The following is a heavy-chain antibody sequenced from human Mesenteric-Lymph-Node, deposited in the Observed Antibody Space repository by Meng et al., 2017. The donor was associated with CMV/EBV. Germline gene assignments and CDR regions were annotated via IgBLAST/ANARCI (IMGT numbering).Heavy chain of an antibody. V-gene: IGHV4-39*07. Sequence: GSLRLSCSVSGASLNTRHYYWAWIRQPPGKGLEWIGSFYYGGSTYYSPSLNSRVTISEDTSENHFSLKLNSVTAADTAVYYCAREDAIFGEFDHWGQGSLVTVSS. CDR1: GASLNTRHYY. CDR2: FYYGGST. J-gene: IGHJ4*02. D-gene: IGHD3-3*01. CDR3: AREDAIFGEFDH.